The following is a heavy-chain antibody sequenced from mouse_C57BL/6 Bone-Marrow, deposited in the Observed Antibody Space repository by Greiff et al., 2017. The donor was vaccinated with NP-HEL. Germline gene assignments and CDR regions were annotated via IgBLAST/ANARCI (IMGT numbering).Heavy chain of an antibody. V-gene: IGHV1-82*01. CDR2: IYPGDGDT. J-gene: IGHJ1*03. CDR1: GYAFTSSW. Sequence: QVQLQQSGPELVKPGASVKMSCKASGYAFTSSWMNWVKQRPGQGLEWIGRIYPGDGDTNYNGKFKGKATLTADQSSSTAYMQLSSLTSEDSAVSFCARKCYYDYGAMDYEDRGTGTTVT. D-gene: IGHD2-4*01. CDR3: ARKCYYDYGAMDYED.